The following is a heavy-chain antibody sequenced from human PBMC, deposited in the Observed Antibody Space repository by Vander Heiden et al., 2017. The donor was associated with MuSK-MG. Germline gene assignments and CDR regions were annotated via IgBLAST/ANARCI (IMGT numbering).Heavy chain of an antibody. Sequence: QVQLVQSGAEVKKPGSSVKVSCKASGGTFTSSSFSWVRQAPGQGLEWLGGIVPVFDSATNAQKFQGRVTITADKSTRTTYMELNSLRSDDTAVYYCAREEYCGGDCFFGFDYWGQGSLLIVFS. J-gene: IGHJ4*02. CDR2: IVPVFDSA. D-gene: IGHD2-21*02. CDR3: AREEYCGGDCFFGFDY. CDR1: GGTFTSSS. V-gene: IGHV1-69*14.